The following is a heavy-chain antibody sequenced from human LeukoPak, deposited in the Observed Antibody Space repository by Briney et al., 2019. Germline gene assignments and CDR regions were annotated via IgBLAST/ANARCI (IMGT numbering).Heavy chain of an antibody. CDR2: INNDGSTT. D-gene: IGHD4-17*01. CDR3: AREDGDYVDP. CDR1: GFTFSNYW. V-gene: IGHV3-74*01. J-gene: IGHJ5*02. Sequence: GGSLRLSCAASGFTFSNYWMHWVRQTPGKGLVWVSRINNDGSTTSYADSVKGRFTISRDNAKNTLYLQMNSLKSEDSAAYYCAREDGDYVDPWGQGTLVTVSS.